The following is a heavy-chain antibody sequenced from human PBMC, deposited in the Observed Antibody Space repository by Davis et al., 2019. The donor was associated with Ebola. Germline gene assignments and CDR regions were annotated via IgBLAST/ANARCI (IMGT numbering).Heavy chain of an antibody. Sequence: GESLKISCAASGFTFSSYGMHWVRQAPGKGLEWMAVIWYDGSNKYYADSVKGRFTISRDNSKNTLYLQMNSLRAEDTAVYYCARDREVLLWFGELLYRKNYYMDVWGKGTTVTVSS. CDR2: IWYDGSNK. CDR1: GFTFSSYG. V-gene: IGHV3-33*01. J-gene: IGHJ6*03. CDR3: ARDREVLLWFGELLYRKNYYMDV. D-gene: IGHD3-10*01.